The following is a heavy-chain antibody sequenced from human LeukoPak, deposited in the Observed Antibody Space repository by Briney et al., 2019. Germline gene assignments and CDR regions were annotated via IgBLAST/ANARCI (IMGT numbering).Heavy chain of an antibody. J-gene: IGHJ4*02. Sequence: SETLSLTCTVSGGSISSSSYYWGWIRQPPGKGLEWIGSIYYSGSTYYNPSLKSRVTISVDTSKNQFSLKLSSVTAADTAVYFCARTGYWAHLIDYWGQGTLVTVSS. V-gene: IGHV4-39*01. D-gene: IGHD3-22*01. CDR3: ARTGYWAHLIDY. CDR2: IYYSGST. CDR1: GGSISSSSYY.